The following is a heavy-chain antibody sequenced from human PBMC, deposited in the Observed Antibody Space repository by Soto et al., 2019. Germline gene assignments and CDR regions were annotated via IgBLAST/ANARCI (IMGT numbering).Heavy chain of an antibody. J-gene: IGHJ4*02. D-gene: IGHD3-10*01. CDR3: ARDLDGSGSYYTDY. Sequence: ASVKGSFKAAGYLSISDGISWVRQAPRQGLEWMGRISAYNGNTNYAQNLQGRVTMTTDTSTSTAYMELRSLRSDDTAVYYCARDLDGSGSYYTDYWGPGTLVTVSS. V-gene: IGHV1-18*01. CDR2: ISAYNGNT. CDR1: GYLSISDG.